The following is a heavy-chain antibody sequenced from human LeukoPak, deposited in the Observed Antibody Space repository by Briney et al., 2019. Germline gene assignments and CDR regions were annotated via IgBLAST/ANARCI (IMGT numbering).Heavy chain of an antibody. CDR2: IYTSGST. CDR1: GGSISSYY. V-gene: IGHV4-4*07. Sequence: SETLSLTCTVSGGSISSYYWSWIRQPAGKGLEWIGRIYTSGSTNYNPSLKSRVTMSVDTSKNQFSLKLSSGTAADTAVYYCARQSPLYYDSIGAFDIWGQGTMVTVSS. D-gene: IGHD3-22*01. CDR3: ARQSPLYYDSIGAFDI. J-gene: IGHJ3*02.